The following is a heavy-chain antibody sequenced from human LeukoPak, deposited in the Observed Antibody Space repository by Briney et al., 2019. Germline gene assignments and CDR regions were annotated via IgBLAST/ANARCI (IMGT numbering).Heavy chain of an antibody. D-gene: IGHD2-2*01. V-gene: IGHV1-69*13. J-gene: IGHJ3*02. CDR1: GGTFSSYA. CDR3: ARNEVVPAAISAFDI. CDR2: IIPIFGTA. Sequence: ASVKVSCKASGGTFSSYAISWVRQAPGQGLEWMGGIIPIFGTANYAQKFQGRVTITADESTSTAYMELSSLRSEDTAVYYCARNEVVPAAISAFDIWGQGTMVTVSS.